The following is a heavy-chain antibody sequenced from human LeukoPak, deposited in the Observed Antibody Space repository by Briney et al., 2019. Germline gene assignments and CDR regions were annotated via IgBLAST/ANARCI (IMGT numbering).Heavy chain of an antibody. Sequence: GGSLRLSCAASGFTFSTYSMNWVRQAPGKGLEWVSCISSGSNYIYYTDSVKGRFTISRDNAKNSLYLQMNSLRAEDTAVYYCARSPGLLWFGELWGQGTLVTVSS. V-gene: IGHV3-21*01. D-gene: IGHD3-10*01. J-gene: IGHJ4*02. CDR2: ISSGSNYI. CDR1: GFTFSTYS. CDR3: ARSPGLLWFGEL.